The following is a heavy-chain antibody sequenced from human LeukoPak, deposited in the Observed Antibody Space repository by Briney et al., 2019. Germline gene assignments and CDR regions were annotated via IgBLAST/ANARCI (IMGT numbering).Heavy chain of an antibody. CDR2: INPNSGGT. CDR3: ATGGVLRFLEWLKKYSFDY. D-gene: IGHD3-3*01. CDR1: VYTFTCHY. Sequence: ASVNVSFKSSVYTFTCHYRHWVRQAPGQGLEWMGRINPNSGGTNYAQKFQDGVTMTRDTSISPAYMELSRLRSDDTAVYYCATGGVLRFLEWLKKYSFDYWGQGTLVTVSS. V-gene: IGHV1-2*06. J-gene: IGHJ4*02.